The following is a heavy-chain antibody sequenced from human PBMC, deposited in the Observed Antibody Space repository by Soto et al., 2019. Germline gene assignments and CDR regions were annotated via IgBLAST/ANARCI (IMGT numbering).Heavy chain of an antibody. Sequence: GESLKISCKGSGYSFTSYWIGWVRQMPGKGLEWMGIIYPGDSDTRYSPSFQGQVTIPADKSISTAYLQWSSLKASDTAMYYCAGPSGRITGTTNYYYYGMDVWGQGTTVTVSS. CDR2: IYPGDSDT. D-gene: IGHD1-7*01. V-gene: IGHV5-51*01. CDR1: GYSFTSYW. CDR3: AGPSGRITGTTNYYYYGMDV. J-gene: IGHJ6*02.